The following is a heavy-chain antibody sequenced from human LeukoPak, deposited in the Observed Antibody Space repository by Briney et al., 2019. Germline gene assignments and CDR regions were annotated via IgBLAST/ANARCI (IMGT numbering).Heavy chain of an antibody. V-gene: IGHV4-39*01. D-gene: IGHD6-13*01. J-gene: IGHJ4*02. CDR2: IYYSGST. CDR3: ARLLVSRYYFDY. Sequence: SETLSPTCTVSGGSISSTSYYWRWIRQPPGKGLEWIGGIYYSGSTYYNPSLKSRVTISVDTSKNQFSLKLNSVTASDTAVYYCARLLVSRYYFDYWGQGTLVTVSS. CDR1: GGSISSTSYY.